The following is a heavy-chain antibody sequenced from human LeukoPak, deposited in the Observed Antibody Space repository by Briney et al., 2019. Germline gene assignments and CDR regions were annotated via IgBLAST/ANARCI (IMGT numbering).Heavy chain of an antibody. CDR3: ARGIPYDFWSGYSIDY. CDR2: IIPIFGTA. V-gene: IGHV1-69*05. D-gene: IGHD3-3*01. Sequence: SVKVSCKASGGTFSSYAISWVRQAPGQGLEWMGGIIPIFGTANYAQKFQGRVTITTDESTSTAYMELSSLRSEDTAVYYCARGIPYDFWSGYSIDYWGQRTLVTVSS. J-gene: IGHJ4*02. CDR1: GGTFSSYA.